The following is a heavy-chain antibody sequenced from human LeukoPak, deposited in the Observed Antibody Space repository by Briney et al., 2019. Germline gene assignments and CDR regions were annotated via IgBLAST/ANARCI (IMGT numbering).Heavy chain of an antibody. Sequence: ASVKVSCKASGYTFTSYDMNWVRQATGQGLEWMGWMNPNSGNTGYAQKFQGRVTMTRDTSTSTAYMELSSLRSEDTAMYYCARGMVRGFQGLWGQGTLVTVSS. J-gene: IGHJ4*02. D-gene: IGHD3-10*01. CDR3: ARGMVRGFQGL. CDR1: GYTFTSYD. CDR2: MNPNSGNT. V-gene: IGHV1-8*01.